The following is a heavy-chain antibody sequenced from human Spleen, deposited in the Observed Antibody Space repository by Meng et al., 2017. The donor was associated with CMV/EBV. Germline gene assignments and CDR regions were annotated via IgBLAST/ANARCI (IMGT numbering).Heavy chain of an antibody. CDR2: IYYSGST. Sequence: SETLSLTCTVSGGSISSSSYYWGWIRQPPGKGLEWTGSIYYSGSTYYNPSLKSRVTISVDTSKNQFSLKLSSVTAADTAVYYCARMGNYYDSSGYYWDWFDPWGQGTLVTVSS. CDR1: GGSISSSSYY. CDR3: ARMGNYYDSSGYYWDWFDP. J-gene: IGHJ5*02. D-gene: IGHD3-22*01. V-gene: IGHV4-39*07.